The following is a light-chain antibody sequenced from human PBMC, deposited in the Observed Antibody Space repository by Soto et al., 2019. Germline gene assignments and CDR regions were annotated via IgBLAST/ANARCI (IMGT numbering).Light chain of an antibody. CDR1: SRDVGGYNY. Sequence: QSALTQPPSASGSPGQSVTISCTGTSRDVGGYNYVSWYQQHPGKAPKLMIYEVSKRPSGVPDRFSGSKSGNTASLTVSGLQAEDEDDYYCSSYAGSNNLGVFGTGTKLTVL. CDR3: SSYAGSNNLGV. J-gene: IGLJ1*01. CDR2: EVS. V-gene: IGLV2-8*01.